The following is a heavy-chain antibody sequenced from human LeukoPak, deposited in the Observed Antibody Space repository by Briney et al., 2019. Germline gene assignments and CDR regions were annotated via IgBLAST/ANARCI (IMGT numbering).Heavy chain of an antibody. CDR3: VRHDGRGGATMGSLDS. V-gene: IGHV4-39*01. Sequence: PSETLSLTCTVSGGSISSGNYYWSWIRQHPGYGLEWIGSLYLSRTTYYNPSLNSRVTISVDTSKNQFSLQLNSVTAADTAVYYCVRHDGRGGATMGSLDSWGQGSLVTVSS. D-gene: IGHD5-12*01. J-gene: IGHJ4*02. CDR2: LYLSRTT. CDR1: GGSISSGNYY.